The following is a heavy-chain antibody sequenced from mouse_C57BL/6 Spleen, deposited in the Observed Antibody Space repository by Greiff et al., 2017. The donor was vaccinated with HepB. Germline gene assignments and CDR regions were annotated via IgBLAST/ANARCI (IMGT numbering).Heavy chain of an antibody. CDR3: ARENPYYFDY. V-gene: IGHV5-17*01. CDR2: ISSGSSTI. CDR1: GFTFSDYG. J-gene: IGHJ2*01. Sequence: EVKVEESGGGLVKPGGSLKLSCAASGFTFSDYGMHWVRQAPEKGLEWVAYISSGSSTIYYADTVKGRFTISRDNAKNTLFLQMTSLRSEDTAMYYCARENPYYFDYWGQGTTLTVSS.